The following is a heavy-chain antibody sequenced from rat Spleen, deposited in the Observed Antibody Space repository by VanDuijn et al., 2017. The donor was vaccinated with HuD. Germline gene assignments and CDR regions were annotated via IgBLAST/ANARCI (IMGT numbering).Heavy chain of an antibody. J-gene: IGHJ4*01. D-gene: IGHD3-6*01. Sequence: EVQLVESDGGLVQPGRSLKLSCAASGFTFSDYYMAWIRQAPGKGLEWVATITHANYDTYYLDSVRDRFSISRDNAKSTLYLQMNSLRSEDTATYYCTRENWVLDVWGQGTSVTVSS. CDR1: GFTFSDYY. CDR2: ITHANYDT. CDR3: TRENWVLDV. V-gene: IGHV5-20*01.